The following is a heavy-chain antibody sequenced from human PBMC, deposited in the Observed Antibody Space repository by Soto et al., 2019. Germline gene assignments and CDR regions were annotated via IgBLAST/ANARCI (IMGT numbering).Heavy chain of an antibody. CDR2: IYDSGSP. J-gene: IGHJ3*02. CDR1: GGSFSSGSYS. D-gene: IGHD3-10*01. CDR3: TRGPIGRVSDI. V-gene: IGHV4-31*03. Sequence: QVQLQESGPGLVKPSQTLSLTCTVSGGSFSSGSYSWSWIRQLPGRGLEWMGYIYDSGSPFYRPSLKSRVSILMDMSKNQFSLELTSVTAADTAVYYCTRGPIGRVSDIWGQGTVVTVSS.